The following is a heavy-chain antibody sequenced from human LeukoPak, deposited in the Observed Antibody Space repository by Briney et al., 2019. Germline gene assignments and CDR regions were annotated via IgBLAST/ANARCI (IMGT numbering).Heavy chain of an antibody. CDR2: FNPNSGGT. CDR3: ARDAWLVGATNLYYFDH. Sequence: GASVKVSCKASEYTFTDYYMHWVRQAPGHGLEWMGWFNPNSGGTKYTQKFQGRVAMTRDPSVSTAYMELSRLRFDDTAVYYCARDAWLVGATNLYYFDHWGQGTPVTVSS. CDR1: EYTFTDYY. D-gene: IGHD1-26*01. J-gene: IGHJ4*02. V-gene: IGHV1-2*02.